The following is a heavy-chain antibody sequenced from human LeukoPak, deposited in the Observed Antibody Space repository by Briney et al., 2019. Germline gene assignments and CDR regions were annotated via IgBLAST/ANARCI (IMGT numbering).Heavy chain of an antibody. CDR3: ARPHYYYSSSDPGYFDY. J-gene: IGHJ4*02. D-gene: IGHD6-13*01. V-gene: IGHV1-69*05. CDR1: GYTFTSYG. Sequence: ASVKVSCKASGYTFTSYGISWVRQAPGQGLEWMGGIIPIFGTANYAQKFQGRVTITTDESTSTAYMELSSLRSEDTAVYYCARPHYYYSSSDPGYFDYWGQGTLVTVSS. CDR2: IIPIFGTA.